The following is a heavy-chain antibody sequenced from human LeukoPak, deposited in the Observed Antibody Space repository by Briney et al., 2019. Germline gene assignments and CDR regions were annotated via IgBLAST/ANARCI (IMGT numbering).Heavy chain of an antibody. V-gene: IGHV4-39*07. D-gene: IGHD3/OR15-3a*01. J-gene: IGHJ6*03. Sequence: SETLSLTCTVSGGSINRSSYYWVWIRQPPGTGLEWIGSIYYSGSMYYNASLKSRVTISVDTSKNQFSLKLSSVTAADTAVYYCAKAPPKEYDFWSGYYNYMDVWGKGTTVTVSS. CDR2: IYYSGSM. CDR3: AKAPPKEYDFWSGYYNYMDV. CDR1: GGSINRSSYY.